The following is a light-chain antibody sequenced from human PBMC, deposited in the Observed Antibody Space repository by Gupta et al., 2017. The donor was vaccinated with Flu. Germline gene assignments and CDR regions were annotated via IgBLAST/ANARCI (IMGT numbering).Light chain of an antibody. CDR1: QRRSSY. CDR3: RQSYDVPWT. J-gene: IGKJ1*01. CDR2: VVS. Sequence: DIQHTQAPSSLSASVGDTVAITCRASQRRSSYLNGYQQQPGKGPNPLIYVVSTLQSGGPPRCRGDGSGTEVTTTISNLQHEDAATYYCRQSYDVPWTFGHGTKVEI. V-gene: IGKV1-39*01.